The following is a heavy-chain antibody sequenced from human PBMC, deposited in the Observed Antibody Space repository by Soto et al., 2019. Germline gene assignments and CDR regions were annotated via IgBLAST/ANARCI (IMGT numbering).Heavy chain of an antibody. CDR1: GYTFTGYY. J-gene: IGHJ4*02. Sequence: ASVKVSCKASGYTFTGYYMHWVRQAPGQGLEWMGWINPNSGGTNFAQKFEGRVTMTRDTSINTVYMELSRLRSDDTAVYYCAIGPYYYDSNGPFDYWGQGTLVTVSS. CDR2: INPNSGGT. V-gene: IGHV1-2*02. D-gene: IGHD3-22*01. CDR3: AIGPYYYDSNGPFDY.